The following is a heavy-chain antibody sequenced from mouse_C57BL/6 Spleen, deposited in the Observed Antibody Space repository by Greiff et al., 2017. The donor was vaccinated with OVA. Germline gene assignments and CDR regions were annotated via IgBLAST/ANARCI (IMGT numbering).Heavy chain of an antibody. CDR1: GFSFTTYA. CDR2: IRSKSNNYAT. V-gene: IGHV10-1*01. CDR3: VRDGYYSMDY. J-gene: IGHJ4*01. D-gene: IGHD2-3*01. Sequence: EADGGLVQPKGSLKLSCAASGFSFTTYAMNWVRQAPGKGLEWVARIRSKSNNYATYYADSVKDRFTISRDDSESMLYLQMNNLKTEDTAMYYCVRDGYYSMDYWGQGTSVTVSS.